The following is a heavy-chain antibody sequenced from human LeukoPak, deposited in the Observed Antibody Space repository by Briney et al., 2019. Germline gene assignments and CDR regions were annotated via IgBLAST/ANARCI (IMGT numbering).Heavy chain of an antibody. CDR1: GYSFTNYW. CDR2: IYPGDSDT. Sequence: GESLKISCKTSGYSFTNYWIGWVRQMPGKGLEWMGIIYPGDSDTRYSPSFQGQVTISADKSISTAYLQWSSLKASDTAMYYCARHLKYSSSAGVNWFDPWGQGTLVTVSS. J-gene: IGHJ5*02. V-gene: IGHV5-51*01. D-gene: IGHD6-6*01. CDR3: ARHLKYSSSAGVNWFDP.